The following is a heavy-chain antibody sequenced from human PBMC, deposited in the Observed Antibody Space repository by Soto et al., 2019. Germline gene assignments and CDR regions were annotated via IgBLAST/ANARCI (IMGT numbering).Heavy chain of an antibody. V-gene: IGHV3-30-3*01. D-gene: IGHD6-13*01. J-gene: IGHJ6*02. CDR3: ARDGPGLAAAGFLYYYGMDV. CDR1: GFTFSSYA. CDR2: ISYDGSNK. Sequence: PGGSLRLSCAASGFTFSSYAMHWVRQAPGKGLEWVAVISYDGSNKYYADSVKGRFTISRDNSKNTLYLQMNSLRAEDTAVYYCARDGPGLAAAGFLYYYGMDVWGQGTTVTVS.